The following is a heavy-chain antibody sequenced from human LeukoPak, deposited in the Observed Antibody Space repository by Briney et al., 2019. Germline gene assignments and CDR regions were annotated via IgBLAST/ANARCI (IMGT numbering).Heavy chain of an antibody. Sequence: SETLSHTCTVSGGSVSTYHWGWIRQPPGKGLEWIGYSYYTGSTNYNPSLTGRVTISVDMSKNQFSLKLISVTAADTAVYHCTRVRGGYDAIDYWGQGTLVTVSS. CDR3: TRVRGGYDAIDY. V-gene: IGHV4-59*02. CDR2: SYYTGST. J-gene: IGHJ4*02. D-gene: IGHD5-12*01. CDR1: GGSVSTYH.